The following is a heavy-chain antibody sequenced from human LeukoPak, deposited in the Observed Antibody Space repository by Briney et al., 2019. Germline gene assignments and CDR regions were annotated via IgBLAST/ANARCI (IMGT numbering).Heavy chain of an antibody. CDR2: ISAYNGNT. Sequence: GASVKVSCKASAYTFTSYGISWVRQAPGQGLEWMGWISAYNGNTNYAQKLQGRVTMTTDTSTSTAYMELRSLRSDDTAVYYCARAPGLEPVTRVDYWGQGTLVTASS. CDR1: AYTFTSYG. CDR3: ARAPGLEPVTRVDY. D-gene: IGHD1-1*01. V-gene: IGHV1-18*01. J-gene: IGHJ4*02.